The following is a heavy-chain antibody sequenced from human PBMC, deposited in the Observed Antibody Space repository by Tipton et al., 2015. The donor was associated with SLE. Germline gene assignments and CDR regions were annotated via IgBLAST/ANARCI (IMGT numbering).Heavy chain of an antibody. D-gene: IGHD2-8*01. CDR2: IYYTGST. CDR3: ASILNHAFDY. J-gene: IGHJ4*02. V-gene: IGHV4-31*03. CDR1: GGSISSRGYY. Sequence: TLSLTCTVSGGSISSRGYYWSWIRQHPGKGLECIGYIYYTGSTNYNPSLKSRVTISVDTSKNQFSLKLSSVTAADTAVYYCASILNHAFDYWGQGTLVTVSS.